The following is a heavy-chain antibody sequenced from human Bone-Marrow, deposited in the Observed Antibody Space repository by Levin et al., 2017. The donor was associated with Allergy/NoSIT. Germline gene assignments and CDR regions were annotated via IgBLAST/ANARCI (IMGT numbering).Heavy chain of an antibody. CDR1: GFIFSDYA. V-gene: IGHV3-23*01. CDR2: ISGSGAGS. CDR3: VKDDQRPVSGTFEA. Sequence: GGSLRLSCVASGFIFSDYAMSWVRQAPGKGLDFVAAISGSGAGSFYADSVKGRFTMSRDNPTNTLFLQMNNLSADDTAIYYCVKDDQRPVSGTFEAWGQGTLVTVSS. D-gene: IGHD6-19*01. J-gene: IGHJ5*02.